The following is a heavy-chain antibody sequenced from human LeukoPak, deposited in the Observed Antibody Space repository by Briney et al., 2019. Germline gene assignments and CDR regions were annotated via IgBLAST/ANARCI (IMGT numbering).Heavy chain of an antibody. Sequence: SVKVSCKASGGTFSSYAISWVRQAPGQGLEWMGGIIPIFGTANYAQKFQGRVTITADESASTAYMELSSLRSEDTAVYYCARGATYSSYYFDYWGQGTLVTVSS. CDR1: GGTFSSYA. V-gene: IGHV1-69*13. CDR2: IIPIFGTA. CDR3: ARGATYSSYYFDY. J-gene: IGHJ4*02. D-gene: IGHD5-18*01.